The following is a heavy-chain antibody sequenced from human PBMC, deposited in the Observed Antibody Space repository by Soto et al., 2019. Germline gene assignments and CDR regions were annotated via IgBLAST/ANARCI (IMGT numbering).Heavy chain of an antibody. CDR1: GDRVSSNSAA. CDR2: TYYRSTWGN. CDR3: ARQIAGKGKAGTFDY. J-gene: IGHJ4*02. D-gene: IGHD6-13*01. Sequence: QVQLQQSGPGRVTPSQTLSLTCAISGDRVSSNSAAWTWIRQSPSRGLEWLGRTYYRSTWGNDYALSLKSRITINTHTSNNQDSLHRNAVTPEDKAVYYCARQIAGKGKAGTFDYWGQGTLVTVSS. V-gene: IGHV6-1*01.